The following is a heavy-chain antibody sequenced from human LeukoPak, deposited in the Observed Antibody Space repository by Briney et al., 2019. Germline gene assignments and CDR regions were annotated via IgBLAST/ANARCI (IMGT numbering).Heavy chain of an antibody. CDR2: ISWNSGSR. J-gene: IGHJ6*03. CDR1: GFTFDDYG. D-gene: IGHD6-13*01. Sequence: QSGGSLRLSCAASGFTFDDYGMSWVRQAPGKGLEWVSGISWNSGSRAYADSVKGRLTISRDNVKNSLYLQMNSLRAEDMALYYCAKGGYSNSPGYMDVWGKGTTVTVSS. V-gene: IGHV3-9*03. CDR3: AKGGYSNSPGYMDV.